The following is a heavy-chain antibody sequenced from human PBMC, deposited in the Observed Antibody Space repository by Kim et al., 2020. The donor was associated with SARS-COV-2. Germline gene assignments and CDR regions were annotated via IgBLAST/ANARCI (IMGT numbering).Heavy chain of an antibody. Sequence: GGSLRLSCAASGFTFSNAWMSWVRQAPGKGLEWVGRIKSKTEGGTTDYAAPVKGRFTISRDDSKNTLYLQMNSLKTEDTAVYYCTTTPTWYWGQGTLVTVSS. J-gene: IGHJ4*02. CDR1: GFTFSNAW. V-gene: IGHV3-15*01. CDR2: IKSKTEGGTT. CDR3: TTTPTWY.